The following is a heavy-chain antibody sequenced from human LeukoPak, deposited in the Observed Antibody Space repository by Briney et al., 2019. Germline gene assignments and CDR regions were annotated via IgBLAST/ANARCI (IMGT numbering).Heavy chain of an antibody. J-gene: IGHJ4*02. CDR3: ARDKYRDYYDSSGYLF. Sequence: ASVKVSCKASGYTFTGYYMHWVRQAPGQGLEWMGWINPNSGGTNYAQKFQGRVTMTRDTSISTAYMELSRLRSDDTAVYYCARDKYRDYYDSSGYLFWGQGTLVTVSS. V-gene: IGHV1-2*02. CDR1: GYTFTGYY. D-gene: IGHD3-22*01. CDR2: INPNSGGT.